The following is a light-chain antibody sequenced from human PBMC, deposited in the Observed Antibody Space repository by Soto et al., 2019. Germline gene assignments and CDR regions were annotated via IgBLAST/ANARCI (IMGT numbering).Light chain of an antibody. V-gene: IGKV2-28*01. J-gene: IGKJ2*01. Sequence: DIVMTQSPLSLPVTPGEPASISCRSSQSLLHSNGYNYLDWYLQKPGQSPQLLIYLGSNRASGVPDRFSGSGSGTDFTLTISRLESVDVGVYYCMQALETPYTFGQGTKLENK. CDR1: QSLLHSNGYNY. CDR3: MQALETPYT. CDR2: LGS.